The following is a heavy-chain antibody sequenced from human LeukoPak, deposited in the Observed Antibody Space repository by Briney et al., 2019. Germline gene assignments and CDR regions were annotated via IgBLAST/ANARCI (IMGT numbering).Heavy chain of an antibody. CDR1: GFTFSSYW. CDR3: ARVDTAMVRVAYYGMDV. D-gene: IGHD5-18*01. V-gene: IGHV3-7*01. J-gene: IGHJ6*02. CDR2: IKQDGSEK. Sequence: GGSLRLSCAASGFTFSSYWMSWARQAPGKGLEWVANIKQDGSEKYYVDSVKGRFTISRDNAKNSLYLQMNSLRAEDTAVYYCARVDTAMVRVAYYGMDVWGQGTTVTVS.